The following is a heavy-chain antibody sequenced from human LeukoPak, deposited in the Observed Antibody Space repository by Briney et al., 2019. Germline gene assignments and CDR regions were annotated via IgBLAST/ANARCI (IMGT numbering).Heavy chain of an antibody. CDR3: ARSTGPIDY. J-gene: IGHJ4*02. CDR1: GNSVSSNSAA. CDR2: TYYRSKWYT. D-gene: IGHD1-1*01. Sequence: KPSQTLSLTCAISGNSVSSNSAAWNWIRQSPSRGLEWLGRTYYRSKWYTYYAVSVKSRISINRDTSKNQISLQLNSVTPEDTAVYYCARSTGPIDYWGQGTLVTVSS. V-gene: IGHV6-1*01.